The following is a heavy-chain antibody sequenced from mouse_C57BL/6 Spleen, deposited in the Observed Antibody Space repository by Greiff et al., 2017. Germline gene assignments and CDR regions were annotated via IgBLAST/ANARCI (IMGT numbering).Heavy chain of an antibody. CDR1: GYTFTSYW. D-gene: IGHD2-1*01. CDR3: ARRAWGNPFAY. V-gene: IGHV1-7*01. CDR2: INPSSGYT. J-gene: IGHJ3*01. Sequence: QVQLKESGAELAKPGASVTLSCKASGYTFTSYWMHWVKQRPGQGLEWIGYINPSSGYTKYNQKFKDKATLTADKSSSTAYMQLSSLTYEDAAVYYCARRAWGNPFAYWGQGTLVTVSA.